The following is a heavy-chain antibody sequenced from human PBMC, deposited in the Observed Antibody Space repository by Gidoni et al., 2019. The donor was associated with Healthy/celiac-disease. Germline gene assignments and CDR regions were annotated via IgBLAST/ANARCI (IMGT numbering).Heavy chain of an antibody. CDR1: GGPSSSGGDY. CDR3: ARDNPPPSWGSYRFKTYGMDV. J-gene: IGHJ6*02. CDR2: IYYSGST. Sequence: QVQLQESGPGLVKPSQTLSLTCTVAGGPSSSGGDYWSWIRQHPGKGLEWIGYIYYSGSTYYNPSLKSRVTISVDTSKNQFSLKLSSVTAADTAVYYCARDNPPPSWGSYRFKTYGMDVWGQGTTVTVSS. V-gene: IGHV4-31*03. D-gene: IGHD3-16*02.